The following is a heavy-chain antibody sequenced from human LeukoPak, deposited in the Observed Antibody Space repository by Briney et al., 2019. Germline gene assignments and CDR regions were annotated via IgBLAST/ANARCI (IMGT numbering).Heavy chain of an antibody. V-gene: IGHV5-51*01. Sequence: GESLKISCKGSGYSFTNYWIGWVRQMPGKGLEWMGIIYPGDSDTRYSPSFQGQVTLSVDKSVNTAYLQWSSLKASDTAMYYCASSESQTKFDFWGQGTLVTVSS. CDR1: GYSFTNYW. D-gene: IGHD1/OR15-1a*01. CDR2: IYPGDSDT. J-gene: IGHJ4*02. CDR3: ASSESQTKFDF.